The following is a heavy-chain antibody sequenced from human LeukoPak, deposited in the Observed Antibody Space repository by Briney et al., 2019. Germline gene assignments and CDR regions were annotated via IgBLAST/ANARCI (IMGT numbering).Heavy chain of an antibody. Sequence: GGSLRLSCAASGFIFSSYSMTWVRQAPGKGLEWVSGISWNSGSIGYADSVKGRFTISRDNAKNSLYLQMNSLRAEDTALYYCAKDYYYDSSGYFDYWGQGTLVTVSS. CDR2: ISWNSGSI. J-gene: IGHJ4*02. V-gene: IGHV3-9*01. CDR3: AKDYYYDSSGYFDY. CDR1: GFIFSSYS. D-gene: IGHD3-22*01.